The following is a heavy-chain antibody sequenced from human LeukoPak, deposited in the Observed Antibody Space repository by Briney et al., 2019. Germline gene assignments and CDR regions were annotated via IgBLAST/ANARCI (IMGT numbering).Heavy chain of an antibody. J-gene: IGHJ4*02. Sequence: PGGSLRLSCAASGFTFSSYEMNWVRQAPGKGLEWVSYIRSSGNTLYYADSVKGRFTISRDNGKNSLSLQMNSLRAEDTAVYYCARAPGYISGLDYWGQGTQVTVSS. CDR2: IRSSGNTL. CDR3: ARAPGYISGLDY. D-gene: IGHD6-19*01. CDR1: GFTFSSYE. V-gene: IGHV3-48*03.